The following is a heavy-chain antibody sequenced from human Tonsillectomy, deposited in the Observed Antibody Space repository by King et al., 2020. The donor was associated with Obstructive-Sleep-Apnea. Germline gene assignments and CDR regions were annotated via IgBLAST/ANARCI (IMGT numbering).Heavy chain of an antibody. Sequence: VQLVESGGGLVKPGGSLRLSCAASGFAFRDFYMAWMRQAPGKGLDLVSYISSSGDNIIYADSVTGRFTISRDNAKNSVSLQMNSLRAEDTAVYYCAREVYSRDYGLAVWGQGTTVTVSS. V-gene: IGHV3-11*01. J-gene: IGHJ6*02. CDR3: AREVYSRDYGLAV. CDR2: ISSSGDNI. D-gene: IGHD6-13*01. CDR1: GFAFRDFY.